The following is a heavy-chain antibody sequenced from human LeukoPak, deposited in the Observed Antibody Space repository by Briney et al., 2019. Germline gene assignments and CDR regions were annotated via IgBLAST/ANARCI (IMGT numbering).Heavy chain of an antibody. CDR3: AKDLGLAYYESYFDI. CDR2: ISYDGSDK. Sequence: GGSLRLSCAASGFTFINYAMHWVRQAPGKGLEWAAVISYDGSDKYYVDSVKGRFTISRDNSKNTLYLQMNSLRAEDTAVYFCAKDLGLAYYESYFDIWGQGTMVTVSS. D-gene: IGHD3-22*01. CDR1: GFTFINYA. V-gene: IGHV3-30*18. J-gene: IGHJ3*02.